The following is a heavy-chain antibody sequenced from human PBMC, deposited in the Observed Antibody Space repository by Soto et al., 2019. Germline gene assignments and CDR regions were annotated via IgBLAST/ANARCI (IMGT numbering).Heavy chain of an antibody. V-gene: IGHV4-38-2*01. CDR1: FYSISSFSD. D-gene: IGHD6-19*01. CDR2: IYHGGTT. CDR3: ARVHAMAVDGSNFEY. J-gene: IGHJ4*01. Sequence: ETRSLTCPVSFYSISSFSDCACIRHPPGKGPDWIASIYHGGTTFYNPSLKSRITISVDTSNNQFSLKLTSVTAADTAVYYCARVHAMAVDGSNFEYWGHGTLVNVSS.